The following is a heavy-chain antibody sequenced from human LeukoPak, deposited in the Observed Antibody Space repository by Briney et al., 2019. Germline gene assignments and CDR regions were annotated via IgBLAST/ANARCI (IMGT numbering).Heavy chain of an antibody. CDR2: IKQDGSEK. V-gene: IGHV3-7*01. J-gene: IGHJ4*02. Sequence: PGGSLRLSCAASGFTFSSYWMSWVRQAPGKGLEWVANIKQDGSEKYYVDSVKGRFTISRDNSKNTLYLQMNSLRAEDTAVYYCAKHIASSSSDFDYWGQGTLVTVSS. CDR3: AKHIASSSSDFDY. CDR1: GFTFSSYW. D-gene: IGHD6-13*01.